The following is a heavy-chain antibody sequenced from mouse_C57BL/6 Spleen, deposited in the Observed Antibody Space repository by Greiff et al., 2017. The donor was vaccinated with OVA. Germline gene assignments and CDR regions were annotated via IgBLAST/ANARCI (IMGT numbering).Heavy chain of an antibody. Sequence: VQLKESGPGLVKPSQSLSLTCSVTGYSITSGYYWNWIRQFPGNTLEWMGYISYDGSNNYNPSLKNRISITRDTSKNQFFLKLNSVTTEDTATYYCAREGDYDRDWYFDVWGTGTTVTVSS. D-gene: IGHD2-4*01. CDR1: GYSITSGYY. J-gene: IGHJ1*03. CDR2: ISYDGSN. V-gene: IGHV3-6*01. CDR3: AREGDYDRDWYFDV.